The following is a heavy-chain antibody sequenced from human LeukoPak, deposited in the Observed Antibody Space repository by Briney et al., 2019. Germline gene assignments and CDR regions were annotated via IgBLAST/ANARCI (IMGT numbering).Heavy chain of an antibody. CDR2: IWYDGTNK. Sequence: AGSLRLSCAASGFSFSNYVMHWVRQAPGKGLEWVALIWYDGTNKYYADSVKGRFTVSRDNSKNTLFLQMNRLRVEDTAVYYCASSYYDILTGPTELNYWGQGTLVTVSS. D-gene: IGHD3-9*01. CDR3: ASSYYDILTGPTELNY. CDR1: GFSFSNYV. V-gene: IGHV3-33*01. J-gene: IGHJ4*01.